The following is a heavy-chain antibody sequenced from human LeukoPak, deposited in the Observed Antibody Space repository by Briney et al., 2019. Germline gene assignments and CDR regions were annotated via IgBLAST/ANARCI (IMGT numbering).Heavy chain of an antibody. CDR3: ARGMTTNYYYYYGMDV. CDR1: GGSFSGYY. Sequence: PSETLSLTCAVYGGSFSGYYWSWIRQPPGKGLEWIGYIYHSGSTYYNPSLKSRVTISVDRSKNQFSLKLSSVTAADTAVYYCARGMTTNYYYYYGMDVWGQGTTVTVSS. CDR2: IYHSGST. D-gene: IGHD4-11*01. J-gene: IGHJ6*02. V-gene: IGHV4-34*01.